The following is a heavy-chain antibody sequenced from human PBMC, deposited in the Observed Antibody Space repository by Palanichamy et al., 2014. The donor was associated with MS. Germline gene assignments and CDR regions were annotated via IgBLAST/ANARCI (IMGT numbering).Heavy chain of an antibody. CDR2: ISSGSNTI. D-gene: IGHD2-2*01. J-gene: IGHJ6*02. CDR1: GFTFSSYS. V-gene: IGHV3-48*02. Sequence: EVQLVESGGGLVQTGGSLRLSCAASGFTFSSYSMNWVRLAPGKGLEWISYISSGSNTIYYADSVKGRFTISRDNAKNSLYLQMNSLRDEDTAVYYCARVGHCSSASCYLSSMDVWGQGTSVTVSS. CDR3: ARVGHCSSASCYLSSMDV.